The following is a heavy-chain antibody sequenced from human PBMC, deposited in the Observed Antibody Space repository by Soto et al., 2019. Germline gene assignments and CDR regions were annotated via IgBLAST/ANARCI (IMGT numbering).Heavy chain of an antibody. D-gene: IGHD3-10*01. CDR2: ISAYNGNT. CDR3: AVLYGSGSIDY. V-gene: IGHV1-18*01. J-gene: IGHJ4*02. CDR1: GYTFTSYG. Sequence: ASVTVSCKASGYTFTSYGISWVRQAPGQGLEWMGWISAYNGNTKYAQKLQGRVTMTADTSTSTAYMELRSLRSDDPAVYYCAVLYGSGSIDYWGRGTLVTVSS.